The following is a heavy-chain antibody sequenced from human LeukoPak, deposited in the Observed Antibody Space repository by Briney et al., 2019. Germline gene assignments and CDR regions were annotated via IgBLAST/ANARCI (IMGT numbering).Heavy chain of an antibody. Sequence: SGPTLVNPPQTLTLTCTFPGFSLSTRGMRVSWIRQPPGKALEWLAPIDWYDDKFYSTSLKTRLTISKDTSKNQVVLTMTNMDPVDTATYYCARIPFSMYSSSWSYFDYWGQGTLVTVSS. J-gene: IGHJ4*02. V-gene: IGHV2-70*04. D-gene: IGHD6-13*01. CDR1: GFSLSTRGMR. CDR2: IDWYDDK. CDR3: ARIPFSMYSSSWSYFDY.